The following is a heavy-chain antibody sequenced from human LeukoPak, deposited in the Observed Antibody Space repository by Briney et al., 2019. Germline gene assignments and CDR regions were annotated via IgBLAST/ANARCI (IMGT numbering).Heavy chain of an antibody. D-gene: IGHD3-16*01. J-gene: IGHJ4*02. CDR2: IHDGGIVT. CDR1: RYTFIASA. V-gene: IGHV3-7*01. CDR3: ARGRGWVDH. Sequence: GGSLRLSCADPRYTFIASAMRWFRHTPEKGLEWVANIHDGGIVTHYVDSVKGRFTISRDNARNSVNLQLNSLRVEDTALYYCARGRGWVDHWGQGTLVTVSS.